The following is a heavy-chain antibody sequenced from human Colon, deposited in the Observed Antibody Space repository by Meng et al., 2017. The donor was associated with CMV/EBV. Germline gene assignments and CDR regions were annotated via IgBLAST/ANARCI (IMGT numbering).Heavy chain of an antibody. D-gene: IGHD1-26*01. CDR1: GFRFSDHF. J-gene: IGHJ2*01. Sequence: GESLKISCAASGFRFSDHFMHWIRHTPEGGLEWLSYITPDSTTKYHADSVKGRFTVSRDHAKNLMYLQMNSLRAEDTAVYYCAVQVGPTERYFDIWGRGTLVTVSS. CDR2: ITPDSTTK. V-gene: IGHV3-11*01. CDR3: AVQVGPTERYFDI.